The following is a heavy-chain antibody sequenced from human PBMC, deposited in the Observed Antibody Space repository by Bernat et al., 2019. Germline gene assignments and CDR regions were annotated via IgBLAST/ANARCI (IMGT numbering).Heavy chain of an antibody. V-gene: IGHV3-9*01. CDR3: SKAVAAAVSDAFDI. CDR1: GFTFDDYA. Sequence: EVQLVESGGGLVQPGRSLRLSCAASGFTFDDYAMYWVRQVSGKGLEWVSGISWNSVTITYADSVNGRFTISRDNAKNSLYLQMNSLRAEDTAFYYCSKAVAAAVSDAFDIWGQGTMVTVSS. D-gene: IGHD6-13*01. J-gene: IGHJ3*02. CDR2: ISWNSVTI.